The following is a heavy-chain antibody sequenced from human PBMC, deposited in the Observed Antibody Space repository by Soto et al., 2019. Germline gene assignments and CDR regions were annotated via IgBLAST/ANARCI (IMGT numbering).Heavy chain of an antibody. D-gene: IGHD3-22*01. J-gene: IGHJ4*02. Sequence: GEWLKISCKGSGCSFTRYWIGWVREMPGKGLEWMGIIHPGDSDTRYSPSFQGQVTISADKSISTAYLQWSSLKASDTAMYYCARHYGSITMIVFWYWGQGTLVTVSS. CDR2: IHPGDSDT. CDR1: GCSFTRYW. CDR3: ARHYGSITMIVFWY. V-gene: IGHV5-51*01.